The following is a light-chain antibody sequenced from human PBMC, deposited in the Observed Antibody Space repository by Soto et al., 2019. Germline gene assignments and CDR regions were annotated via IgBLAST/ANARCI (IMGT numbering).Light chain of an antibody. CDR1: SSDVDTHNY. Sequence: QSALTQPASVSGSPGQSITISCTATSSDVDTHNYVSWYQQYPGKALKLMIYEVINRPSGVSNRFSGSKSGNTASLIISGLQAEDEADYYCSSYTSSSTLVFGGGTKVTVL. V-gene: IGLV2-14*01. CDR2: EVI. J-gene: IGLJ2*01. CDR3: SSYTSSSTLV.